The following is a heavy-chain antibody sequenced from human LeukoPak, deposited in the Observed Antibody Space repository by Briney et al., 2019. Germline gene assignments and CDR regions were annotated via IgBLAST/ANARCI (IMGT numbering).Heavy chain of an antibody. D-gene: IGHD3-10*01. V-gene: IGHV1-8*01. CDR3: ARKYYYGSGSYLNWFDP. Sequence: ASVKVSCKASGYAFTSYGINWVRQATGQGLEWMGWMNPNSGNTGYAQKFQGRVTMTRNTSISTAYMELSSLRSEDTAVYYCARKYYYGSGSYLNWFDPWGQGTLVTVSS. J-gene: IGHJ5*02. CDR1: GYAFTSYG. CDR2: MNPNSGNT.